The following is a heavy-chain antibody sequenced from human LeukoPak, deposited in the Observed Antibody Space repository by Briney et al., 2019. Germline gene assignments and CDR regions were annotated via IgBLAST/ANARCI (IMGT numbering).Heavy chain of an antibody. CDR1: GFTFSSYW. V-gene: IGHV3-74*01. CDR3: SRSFGGQSDY. CDR2: INTDGSYT. Sequence: GGSLRLSCAPSGFTFSSYWMHWVRQAPGKGLVWVSRINTDGSYTSYADSVKGRFTISRDNAKNTLYLQMNSLRADDTAVYYCSRSFGGQSDYWGHGTLVTVFS. J-gene: IGHJ4*01. D-gene: IGHD2-15*01.